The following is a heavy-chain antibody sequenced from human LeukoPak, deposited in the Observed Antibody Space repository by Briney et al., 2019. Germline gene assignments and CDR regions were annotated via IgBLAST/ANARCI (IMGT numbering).Heavy chain of an antibody. CDR3: AKAPATGEGYYFYYMDV. V-gene: IGHV3-23*01. Sequence: PGGSPRLSCAASGFTFSRHWMDWVRRAPGKGPEWVASVNGRGATTYYADSVRGRFTISRDNSKNTLYLQMISLGADDTAIYFCAKAPATGEGYYFYYMDVWGKGTTVTVSS. CDR1: GFTFSRHW. D-gene: IGHD7-27*01. CDR2: VNGRGATT. J-gene: IGHJ6*03.